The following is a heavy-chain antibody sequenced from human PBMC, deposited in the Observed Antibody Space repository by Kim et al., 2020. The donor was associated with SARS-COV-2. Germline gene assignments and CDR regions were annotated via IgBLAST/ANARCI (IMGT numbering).Heavy chain of an antibody. CDR1: GCTFTSYA. V-gene: IGHV1-3*01. CDR2: INAVSGTA. Sequence: ASVKVSCKASGCTFTSYAMHWVRQAPGQRLEWMGGINAVSGTANYSQKFQGRVTITRDTSASTAYMELSSLRSEDTAVYYCARERGSTVTTAFGYFDYWGQGTLVTVSS. D-gene: IGHD4-17*01. J-gene: IGHJ4*02. CDR3: ARERGSTVTTAFGYFDY.